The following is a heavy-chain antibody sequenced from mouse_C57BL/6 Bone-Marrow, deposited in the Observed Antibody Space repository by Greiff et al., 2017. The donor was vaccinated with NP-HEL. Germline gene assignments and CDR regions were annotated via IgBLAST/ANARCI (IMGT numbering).Heavy chain of an antibody. CDR1: YFAFMASA. CDR2: FTMYSDAT. CDR3: ARGDWYVDV. V-gene: IGHV1-49*01. Sequence: LQQSGAELVRPGSSVKLSCTDSYFAFMASAMPWVMQRPGHGLEWIGSFTMYSDATEYSENFKGQATLTANPSSSTAYMELSSLTSEDSAVYYCARGDWYVDVWGTGTTVTVSS. J-gene: IGHJ1*03.